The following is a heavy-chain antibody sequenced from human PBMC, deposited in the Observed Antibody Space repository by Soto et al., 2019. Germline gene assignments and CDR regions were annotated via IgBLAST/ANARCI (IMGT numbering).Heavy chain of an antibody. D-gene: IGHD2-21*02. V-gene: IGHV1-3*01. CDR2: INAGSGSS. CDR3: ARERAVSANFFDY. J-gene: IGHJ4*02. Sequence: ASVKVSCKASGYTFTRYAIHWVRQAPGQGLEWMGWINAGSGSSRYSQNFQGRVTITRDTSASTAYMELNSLVFEDTGVYFCARERAVSANFFDYWGQGDLVTVSS. CDR1: GYTFTRYA.